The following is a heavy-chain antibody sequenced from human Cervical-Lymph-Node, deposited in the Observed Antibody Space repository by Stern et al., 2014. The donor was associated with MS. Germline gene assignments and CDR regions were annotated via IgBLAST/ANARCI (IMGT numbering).Heavy chain of an antibody. J-gene: IGHJ4*02. CDR3: ARAPIDTTMAVDY. Sequence: EVQLVESGGGLVKPGGSLRLSCAASGFTFSSHSMNWVRQAPGKGLEWVSSISSSSTYIYYADSVKGRFTIFRDNAQKSVFLYMSSLRAEDTAVYYCARAPIDTTMAVDYWGQGSLVTVSS. V-gene: IGHV3-21*02. CDR1: GFTFSSHS. D-gene: IGHD5-18*01. CDR2: ISSSSTYI.